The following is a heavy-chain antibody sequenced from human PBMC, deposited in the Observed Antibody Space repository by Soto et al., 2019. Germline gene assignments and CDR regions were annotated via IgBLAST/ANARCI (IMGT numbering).Heavy chain of an antibody. CDR1: GGSISSGDYY. CDR2: IYYSGST. Sequence: QVQLQESGPGLVKPSQTLSLTCTVSGGSISSGDYYWSWIRQPPGKGLEWIGYIYYSGSTYYNPSLKSPVTISVDTSKNQYSRELSSVPAADTAVYYCARVQYSSSWLGCFDYWGQGTLVTVSS. J-gene: IGHJ4*02. D-gene: IGHD6-13*01. V-gene: IGHV4-30-4*01. CDR3: ARVQYSSSWLGCFDY.